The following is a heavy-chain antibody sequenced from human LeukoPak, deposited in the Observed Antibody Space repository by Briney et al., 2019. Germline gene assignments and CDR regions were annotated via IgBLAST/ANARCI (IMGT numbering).Heavy chain of an antibody. CDR1: GFTFSSYG. CDR3: AKDLRRDDFWSGYYRTQDAFAI. CDR2: ISYDGSNK. D-gene: IGHD3-3*01. Sequence: PGGSLRLSCAASGFTFSSYGMYWVRQAPGKGLEWVAVISYDGSNKYYADSVKGRFTISRDNSKNTLYLQMNSLRAEDTAVYYCAKDLRRDDFWSGYYRTQDAFAIWGQGTMVTVSS. V-gene: IGHV3-30*18. J-gene: IGHJ3*02.